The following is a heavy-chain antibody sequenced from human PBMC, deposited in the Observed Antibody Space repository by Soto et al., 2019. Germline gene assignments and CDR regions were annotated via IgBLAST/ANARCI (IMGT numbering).Heavy chain of an antibody. CDR3: ASRDYYGSGSYTPRFDP. Sequence: SVKVSFKASGGTFSSYTISWVRQAPGQGLEWMGRIIPILGIANYAQKFQGRVTITADKSTSTAYMELSSLRSEDTAVYYCASRDYYGSGSYTPRFDPWGQGTLVTVSS. V-gene: IGHV1-69*02. D-gene: IGHD3-10*01. J-gene: IGHJ5*02. CDR1: GGTFSSYT. CDR2: IIPILGIA.